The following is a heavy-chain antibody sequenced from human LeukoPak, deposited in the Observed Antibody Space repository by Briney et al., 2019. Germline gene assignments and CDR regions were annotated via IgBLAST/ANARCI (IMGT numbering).Heavy chain of an antibody. J-gene: IGHJ4*02. Sequence: SETLSLTCTVSGGSISSSSYYWGWIRQPPGKGLEWIGSIYYSGSTYYNPSLKSRVTISVDTSKNQFSLKLSSVTAADTAVYYCARRGMGSSSSYRGKGTLVTVSS. V-gene: IGHV4-39*01. CDR2: IYYSGST. CDR3: ARRGMGSSSSY. CDR1: GGSISSSSYY. D-gene: IGHD6-6*01.